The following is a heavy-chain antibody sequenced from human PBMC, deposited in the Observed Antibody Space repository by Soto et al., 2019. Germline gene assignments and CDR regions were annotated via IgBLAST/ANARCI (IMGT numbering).Heavy chain of an antibody. CDR1: GGSISSGVYY. J-gene: IGHJ6*02. Sequence: SETLSLTCTVSGGSISSGVYYWSWIGQHPGRGLEWIGYIYYSGSTDYNPSLKSRVTISVDTSKSQISLRLSSVTAADTAVYYCARGGYYFSDAMDVWGQGTTVTVSS. CDR3: ARGGYYFSDAMDV. V-gene: IGHV4-31*03. CDR2: IYYSGST.